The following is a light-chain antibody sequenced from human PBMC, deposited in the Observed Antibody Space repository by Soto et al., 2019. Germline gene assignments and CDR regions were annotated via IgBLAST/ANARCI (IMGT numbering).Light chain of an antibody. Sequence: EIVLTQSPGTLSLSPGDRATLSCRASQSVSSNYLVWYQQKPGQAPSLLIYGASSRAIGIPDRFSGSGSGTAFTLTISRLEPEDFAVYYCQHYGSSPQAFGQGTKVEIK. V-gene: IGKV3-20*01. CDR3: QHYGSSPQA. CDR1: QSVSSNY. J-gene: IGKJ1*01. CDR2: GAS.